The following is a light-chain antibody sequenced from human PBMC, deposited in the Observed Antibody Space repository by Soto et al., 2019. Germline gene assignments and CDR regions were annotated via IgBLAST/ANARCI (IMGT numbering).Light chain of an antibody. CDR2: AES. J-gene: IGKJ1*01. CDR3: QQYYSYAWT. CDR1: QGISSY. V-gene: IGKV1-8*01. Sequence: AIRMTQSPSSFSASTGDRVTITCRASQGISSYLAWNQQKPGKAPKLLIYAESTLQSGVPSRFSSRGTRTDFTLSICCFQSEDFATYYCQQYYSYAWTFGQGTKV.